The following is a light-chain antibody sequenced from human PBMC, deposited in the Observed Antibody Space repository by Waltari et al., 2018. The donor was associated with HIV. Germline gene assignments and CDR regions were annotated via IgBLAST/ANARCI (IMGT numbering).Light chain of an antibody. CDR2: EVS. J-gene: IGLJ2*01. V-gene: IGLV2-14*01. CDR1: NSDLGGYTY. CDR3: SSFITTTTHVV. Sequence: QSALTQPASVSGSLGQSVTISCTGANSDLGGYTYVSWYQQHPGKAPKLIIHEVSNRPSGVSDRFSGSKSGNTASLTISGLQAEDESDYYCSSFITTTTHVVFGGGTRLTVL.